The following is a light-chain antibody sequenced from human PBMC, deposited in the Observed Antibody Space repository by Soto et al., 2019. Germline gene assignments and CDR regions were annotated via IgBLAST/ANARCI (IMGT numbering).Light chain of an antibody. CDR1: QSVSSN. CDR2: GAS. V-gene: IGKV3D-15*01. CDR3: QQYDDVPPT. J-gene: IGKJ2*01. Sequence: EIVMTQSPATLSVSPGERATLSCRASQSVSSNLAWYQQKPGQAPRLLIYGASTRATGIPARFSGSGSGTEFTLTISSLQSEDFATYYCQQYDDVPPTFGQGTKLEIK.